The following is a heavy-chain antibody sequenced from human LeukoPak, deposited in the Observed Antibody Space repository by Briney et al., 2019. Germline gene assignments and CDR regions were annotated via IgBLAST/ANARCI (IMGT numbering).Heavy chain of an antibody. J-gene: IGHJ5*02. CDR1: GYTFTSYD. CDR2: MDPNSGNT. V-gene: IGHV1-8*01. CDR3: ARGHWGYCSSTSCYLMIWFDP. Sequence: ASVKVSCKASGYTFTSYDINWLRQATGQGLEWMGWMDPNSGNTGYAQKFQGRVTMTRNTSISTAYMELSSLRSEDTAVYYCARGHWGYCSSTSCYLMIWFDPWGQGTLVTVSS. D-gene: IGHD2-2*01.